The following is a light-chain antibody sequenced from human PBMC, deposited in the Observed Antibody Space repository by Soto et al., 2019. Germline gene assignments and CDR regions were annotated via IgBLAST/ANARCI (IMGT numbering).Light chain of an antibody. V-gene: IGKV3-15*01. CDR1: QSISGT. J-gene: IGKJ1*01. CDR2: GAS. Sequence: EIVMTQSPATLSVSPGRISTLSCRASQSISGTLAWYQQKPGQAPRLLIHGASTRAPGFPARLSGSGYGTDFTLTISSLKSEDFEVYYCQQYNDWPWTFGHGTKVDIK. CDR3: QQYNDWPWT.